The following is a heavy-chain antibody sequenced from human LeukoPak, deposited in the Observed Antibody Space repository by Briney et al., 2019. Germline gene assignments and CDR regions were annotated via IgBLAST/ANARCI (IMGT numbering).Heavy chain of an antibody. CDR2: ISAYNGNT. J-gene: IGHJ5*02. V-gene: IGHV1-18*01. D-gene: IGHD2-15*01. CDR3: ARDPRGGYCSGGSCDWFDP. Sequence: GASVKVSCKASGYTFTSYGLSWVRQAPGQGLEWIGWISAYNGNTNYAQKLQGRVTMTTDTSTSTAYMELRSLRSDDTAVYYCARDPRGGYCSGGSCDWFDPWGQGTLVTVSS. CDR1: GYTFTSYG.